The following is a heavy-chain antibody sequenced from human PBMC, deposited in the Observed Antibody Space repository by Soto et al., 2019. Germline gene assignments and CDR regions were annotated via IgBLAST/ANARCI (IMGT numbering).Heavy chain of an antibody. CDR2: FDPEDGET. J-gene: IGHJ6*02. CDR1: GYTLTELS. CDR3: ATVARINYYDSSAVPAYYYYGMDV. V-gene: IGHV1-24*01. D-gene: IGHD3-22*01. Sequence: QVQLVQSGAEVKKPGASVKVSCKVSGYTLTELSMHWVRQAPGKGLEWMGGFDPEDGETIYAQKFQGRVTMTEDTSTDTAYMELSNLRSEDTAVYYCATVARINYYDSSAVPAYYYYGMDVWGQGTTVTVSS.